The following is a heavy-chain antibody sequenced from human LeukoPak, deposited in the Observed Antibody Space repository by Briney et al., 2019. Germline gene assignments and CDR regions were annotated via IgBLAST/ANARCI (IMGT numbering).Heavy chain of an antibody. D-gene: IGHD3-22*01. CDR3: ARISRGGTLLYDSSARFDY. Sequence: SVKVSCKASGGTFSSYAISWVRQAPGQGLEWMGGIIPIFGTANYAQKFQGRVTITADESTSTAYMELSSLRSEDTAVYYWARISRGGTLLYDSSARFDYWGQGTLVTVSS. CDR2: IIPIFGTA. CDR1: GGTFSSYA. J-gene: IGHJ4*02. V-gene: IGHV1-69*01.